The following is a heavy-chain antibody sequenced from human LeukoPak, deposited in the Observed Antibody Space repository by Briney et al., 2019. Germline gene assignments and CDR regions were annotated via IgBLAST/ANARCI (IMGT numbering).Heavy chain of an antibody. CDR2: ISSSSSYT. CDR3: ARAVSVSSYYFDC. V-gene: IGHV3-11*05. CDR1: GFIFSDYY. Sequence: PGGSLRLSCAPSGFIFSDYYMSWIRRAPGKGLEWSSYISSSSSYTNYVDSVKGRFTISRDNAKNSLYLQMNSLRAEDTAVYYCARAVSVSSYYFDCWGQGTLVTVSS. J-gene: IGHJ4*02. D-gene: IGHD5/OR15-5a*01.